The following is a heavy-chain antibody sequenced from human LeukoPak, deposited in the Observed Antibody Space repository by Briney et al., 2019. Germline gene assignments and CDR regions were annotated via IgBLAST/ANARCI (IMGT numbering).Heavy chain of an antibody. CDR3: ARVAGIAAAGKRVDY. CDR2: INPNSGGT. CDR1: GYTFTTFY. Sequence: GASVKVSCKASGYTFTTFYMHWVRQAPGQGLEWMGRINPNSGGTNYAQKFQGRVTMTRDTSISTAYMELSRLRSDDTAVYYCARVAGIAAAGKRVDYWGQGTLVTVSS. V-gene: IGHV1-2*06. D-gene: IGHD6-13*01. J-gene: IGHJ4*02.